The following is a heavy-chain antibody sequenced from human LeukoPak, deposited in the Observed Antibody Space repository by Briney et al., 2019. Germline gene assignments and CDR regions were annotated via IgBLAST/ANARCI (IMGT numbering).Heavy chain of an antibody. CDR3: ARGTPPQDY. V-gene: IGHV4-4*07. CDR1: GDSISYFY. J-gene: IGHJ4*02. CDR2: FSSSGTT. Sequence: SETLSLTCSVSGDSISYFYWSWIRQAAGKGLEWIGRFSSSGTTDYNASLKSRVTMSVDTSKNQLSLKVISVTAADTAVYYCARGTPPQDYWGQGTLVTVSS. D-gene: IGHD1-1*01.